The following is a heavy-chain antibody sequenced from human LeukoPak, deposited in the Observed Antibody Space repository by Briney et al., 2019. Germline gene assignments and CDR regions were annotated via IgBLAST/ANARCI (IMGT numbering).Heavy chain of an antibody. V-gene: IGHV1-69*05. CDR1: GYTFTSYD. Sequence: SVKVSCKASGYTFTSYDINWVRQATGQGLEWMGGIIPIFGTANYAQEFQGRVTITTDESTSTAYMVLSSLRSEDTAVYYCARVSVAGGDWNYIDYWGQGTLVTVSS. CDR2: IIPIFGTA. J-gene: IGHJ4*02. CDR3: ARVSVAGGDWNYIDY. D-gene: IGHD2-21*02.